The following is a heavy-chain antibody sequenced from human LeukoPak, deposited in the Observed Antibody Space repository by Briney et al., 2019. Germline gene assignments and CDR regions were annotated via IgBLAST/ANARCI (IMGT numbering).Heavy chain of an antibody. Sequence: GGSLRLSCAASGFTFSSSAMSWVRQAPGKGLVWVSRINTDGSITNYADSVKGRFSISRDNAKNTLYLQMSSLRAEDTAVYYCARDRGPRTGFMVREAYDYWGQGTLVTVSS. V-gene: IGHV3-74*01. CDR2: INTDGSIT. CDR3: ARDRGPRTGFMVREAYDY. J-gene: IGHJ4*02. CDR1: GFTFSSSA. D-gene: IGHD3-10*01.